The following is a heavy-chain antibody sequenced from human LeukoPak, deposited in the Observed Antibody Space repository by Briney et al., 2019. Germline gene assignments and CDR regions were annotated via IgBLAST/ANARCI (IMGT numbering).Heavy chain of an antibody. J-gene: IGHJ3*02. CDR2: ISSSSSYI. CDR1: GFTFSSYS. Sequence: PGGSLRLSCAASGFTFSSYSMNWVRQAPGKGLEGVSSISSSSSYIYYADSVKGRFTISRDNAKNSLYLQMNSLRAEDTAVYYCARDTAMVTSDDAFDIWGQGKMVTVSS. D-gene: IGHD5-18*01. V-gene: IGHV3-21*01. CDR3: ARDTAMVTSDDAFDI.